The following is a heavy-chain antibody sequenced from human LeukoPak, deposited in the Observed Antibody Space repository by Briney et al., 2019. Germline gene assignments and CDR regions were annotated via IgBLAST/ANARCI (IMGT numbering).Heavy chain of an antibody. CDR3: ARQGGGFWYFDL. D-gene: IGHD6-25*01. CDR2: INHSGST. J-gene: IGHJ2*01. Sequence: SETLSLTCAVYGGSFSGYYWSWIRQPPGKGLEWIGEINHSGSTNYNPSLKSRVTISVDTSKNQFSLKLSSVTAADTAVYYCARQGGGFWYFDLWGRGTPVTVSS. CDR1: GGSFSGYY. V-gene: IGHV4-34*01.